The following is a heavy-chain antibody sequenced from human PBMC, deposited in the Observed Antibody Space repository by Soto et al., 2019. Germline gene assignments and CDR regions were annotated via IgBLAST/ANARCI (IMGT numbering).Heavy chain of an antibody. Sequence: EVQLVESGGGLVQPGRSLRLSCAASGFTFDNYAMHWHRQAPGKGLEWVSTITSNSGSIGYADSVKGRFTISRDNAKNSLYLQMNSLRAEDSALCYCAKVLGDGYNTGLDCWVQGSLVTVSS. CDR2: ITSNSGSI. J-gene: IGHJ4*02. D-gene: IGHD5-12*01. CDR3: AKVLGDGYNTGLDC. CDR1: GFTFDNYA. V-gene: IGHV3-9*01.